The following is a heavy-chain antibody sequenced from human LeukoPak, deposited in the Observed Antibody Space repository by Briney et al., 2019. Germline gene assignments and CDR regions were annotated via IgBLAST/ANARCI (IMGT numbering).Heavy chain of an antibody. V-gene: IGHV1-46*01. CDR3: ARDTYGSVWRTYYYYYYMDV. CDR1: GYTFTSYY. Sequence: GASVKVSCKASGYTFTSYYMHWVRQAPGQGLEWMGIINPSGGSTSYAQKFQGRVTMTRDMSTSTVYMELSSLRSEDTAVYYCARDTYGSVWRTYYYYYYMDVWGKGTTVTVSS. CDR2: INPSGGST. D-gene: IGHD3-10*01. J-gene: IGHJ6*03.